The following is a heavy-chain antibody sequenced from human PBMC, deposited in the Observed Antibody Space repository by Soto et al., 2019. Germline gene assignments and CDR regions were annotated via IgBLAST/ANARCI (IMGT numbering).Heavy chain of an antibody. J-gene: IGHJ6*02. Sequence: EVQLLESGGDLKQPGGSLRLSCVASGLTFGSRAMSWVRQAPGEGLQWVSTITDTGGDAKYADSVRGRFVISRDNSKKTLYLQMTSLTAEDSAMYFCARGSTDSYPGSRIFDFWGQGTTVTVSS. CDR3: ARGSTDSYPGSRIFDF. CDR2: ITDTGGDA. D-gene: IGHD3-10*01. CDR1: GLTFGSRA. V-gene: IGHV3-23*01.